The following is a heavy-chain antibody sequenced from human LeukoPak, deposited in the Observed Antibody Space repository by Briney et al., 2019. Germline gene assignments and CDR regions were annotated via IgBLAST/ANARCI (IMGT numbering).Heavy chain of an antibody. CDR3: ARGEWFDYDILTGYFY. CDR2: ISAYYGNT. CDR1: GYTFTGYY. J-gene: IGHJ4*02. D-gene: IGHD3-9*01. V-gene: IGHV1-18*04. Sequence: RASVKVSCKASGYTFTGYYMHWVRQAPGQGLEWMGWISAYYGNTNYAQKLQGRVTMTTDTSTSTAYMELRSLRSDDTAVYYCARGEWFDYDILTGYFYWGQGTLVTVSS.